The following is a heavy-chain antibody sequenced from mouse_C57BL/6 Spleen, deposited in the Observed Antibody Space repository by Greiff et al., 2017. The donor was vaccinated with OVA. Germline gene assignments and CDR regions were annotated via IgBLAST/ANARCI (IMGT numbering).Heavy chain of an antibody. D-gene: IGHD1-1*01. CDR2: IHPNSGST. CDR1: GYTFTSYW. CDR3: ARSGYYGSSYGSAMDD. J-gene: IGHJ4*01. V-gene: IGHV1-64*01. Sequence: VQLQQPGAELVKPGASVKLSCKASGYTFTSYWMHWVKQRPGQGLEWIGMIHPNSGSTNYNEKFKSKATLTVDKSSSTAYMQLSSLTSEDSAVYYCARSGYYGSSYGSAMDDWGQGTSVTVSS.